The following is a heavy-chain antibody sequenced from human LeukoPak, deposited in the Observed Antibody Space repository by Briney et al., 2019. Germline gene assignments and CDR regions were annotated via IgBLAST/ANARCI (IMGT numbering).Heavy chain of an antibody. CDR3: ARVFRLAAARDYCYYYMDV. CDR1: GYTFTSYG. V-gene: IGHV1-18*01. Sequence: GASVKVSCKASGYTFTSYGISWVRQAPGQGLEWMGWISAYNGNTNYAQKLQGRVTMTTDTSTSTAYMELRSLRSDDTAVYYCARVFRLAAARDYCYYYMDVWGKGTTVTVSS. J-gene: IGHJ6*03. CDR2: ISAYNGNT. D-gene: IGHD6-13*01.